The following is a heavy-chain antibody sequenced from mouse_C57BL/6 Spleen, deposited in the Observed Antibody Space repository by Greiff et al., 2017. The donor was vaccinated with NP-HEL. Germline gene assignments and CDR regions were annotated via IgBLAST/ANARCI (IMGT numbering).Heavy chain of an antibody. CDR2: IRLKSDNYAT. J-gene: IGHJ1*03. Sequence: EVQLVESGGGLVQPGGSMKLSCVASGFTFSNYWMNWVRQSPEKGLEWVAQIRLKSDNYATHYAESVKGRFTISRDDSKSSVYLQMNNLRAEDTGIDYCTAVRSYWYFDVWGTGTTVTVSS. CDR1: GFTFSNYW. V-gene: IGHV6-3*01. CDR3: TAVRSYWYFDV. D-gene: IGHD2-12*01.